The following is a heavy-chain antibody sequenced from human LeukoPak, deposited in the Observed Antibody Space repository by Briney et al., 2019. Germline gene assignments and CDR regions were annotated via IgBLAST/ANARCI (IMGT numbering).Heavy chain of an antibody. Sequence: SETLSLTCTVSGGSISSYYWSWIRQPPGKGLEWIGFVVYSGSTNYNPSLKSRVTISIDTSNNQLSLKLSSVTAADTAVYYCARIISSSPLNWFDPWGQGTLVTVSS. CDR2: VVYSGST. CDR1: GGSISSYY. J-gene: IGHJ5*02. CDR3: ARIISSSPLNWFDP. D-gene: IGHD6-6*01. V-gene: IGHV4-59*08.